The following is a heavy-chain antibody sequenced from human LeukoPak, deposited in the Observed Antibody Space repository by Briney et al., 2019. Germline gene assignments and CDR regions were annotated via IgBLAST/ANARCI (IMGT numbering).Heavy chain of an antibody. Sequence: PSETLSLTCTVSGGSISSSSYYWGWIRQPPGKGLEWIGSIYYSGSTYYNPSLKSRVTISVDTSKNQFSLKLSSVTAADTAVYYYARGHSSDYWGQGTLVTVSS. CDR2: IYYSGST. V-gene: IGHV4-39*01. CDR3: ARGHSSDY. J-gene: IGHJ4*02. D-gene: IGHD6-13*01. CDR1: GGSISSSSYY.